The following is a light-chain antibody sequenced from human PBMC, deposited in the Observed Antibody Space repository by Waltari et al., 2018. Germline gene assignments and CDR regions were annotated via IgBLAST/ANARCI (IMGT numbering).Light chain of an antibody. J-gene: IGKJ1*01. CDR2: GAS. CDR1: QSISNN. Sequence: EIVMTQSPATLSVSPGERATLSCRASQSISNNLAWYQRKPGQAPRLLIYGASTRATAIPARFSGSGSGTEFTLTITSLQSEDFAVYYCHQYHNWWSFGQGTKVEIK. CDR3: HQYHNWWS. V-gene: IGKV3-15*01.